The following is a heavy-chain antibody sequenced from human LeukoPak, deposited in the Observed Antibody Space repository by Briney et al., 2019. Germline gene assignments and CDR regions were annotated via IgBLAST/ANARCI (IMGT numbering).Heavy chain of an antibody. J-gene: IGHJ4*02. Sequence: GGSLRLPCAASGFTFSSFRMTWVRQAPGKGLEWVANINQDGSEKYSVDSVKGRFTISRDNAKNSLYLQMNSLRAEDTAVYYCAREVRASGYDRIDYWGQGTLVTVSS. V-gene: IGHV3-7*04. CDR1: GFTFSSFR. D-gene: IGHD5-12*01. CDR2: INQDGSEK. CDR3: AREVRASGYDRIDY.